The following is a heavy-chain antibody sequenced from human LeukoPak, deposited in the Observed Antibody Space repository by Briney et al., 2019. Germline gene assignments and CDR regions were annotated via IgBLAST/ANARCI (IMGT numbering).Heavy chain of an antibody. V-gene: IGHV3-48*01. CDR2: ISSSGSTT. CDR1: GFTFSSYS. Sequence: PGGSLRLSCAASGFTFSSYSMNWVHQAPGKGLEWVSYISSSGSTTYYADSVKGRFTISRDNSKNTLYLQMNSLRAEDTAVYYCAKVFSPGYCSSTSCYDQGEWGAGYYYYYGMDVWGQGTTVTVSS. CDR3: AKVFSPGYCSSTSCYDQGEWGAGYYYYYGMDV. D-gene: IGHD2-2*01. J-gene: IGHJ6*02.